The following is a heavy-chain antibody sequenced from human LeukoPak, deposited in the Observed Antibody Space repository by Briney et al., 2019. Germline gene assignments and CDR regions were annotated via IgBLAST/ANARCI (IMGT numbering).Heavy chain of an antibody. CDR3: ARSQNYYGSGDY. CDR2: IYYTGST. D-gene: IGHD3-10*01. CDR1: GDSVSNGNYY. V-gene: IGHV4-61*01. Sequence: SETLSLTCTVSGDSVSNGNYYWSWLRQPPGKALEWIGYIYYTGSTYYNPSLEGRVTISVDTSRNQFSMKLSSVTAADTAVYYCARSQNYYGSGDYWSQGTLVTVSS. J-gene: IGHJ4*02.